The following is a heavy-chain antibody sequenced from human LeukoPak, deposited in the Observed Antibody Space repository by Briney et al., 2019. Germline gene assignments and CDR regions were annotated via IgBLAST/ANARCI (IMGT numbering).Heavy chain of an antibody. V-gene: IGHV3-21*01. CDR3: ARVDYDILTGYSPYFHY. Sequence: GGSLRLSCAASGFTFSDYSISWVRQAPGKGLEGVSSISSSSVYIYYADSVKGRFTISRDNARNSLFLQMNSLRAEDTAVYYCARVDYDILTGYSPYFHYWGQGTLVTVSS. J-gene: IGHJ4*02. CDR2: ISSSSVYI. CDR1: GFTFSDYS. D-gene: IGHD3-9*01.